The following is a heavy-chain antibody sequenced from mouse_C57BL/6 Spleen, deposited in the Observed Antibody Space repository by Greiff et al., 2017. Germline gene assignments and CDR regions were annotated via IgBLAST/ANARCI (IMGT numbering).Heavy chain of an antibody. J-gene: IGHJ2*01. CDR3: ARPHYCSTKYFDY. CDR1: GFTFSDYG. V-gene: IGHV5-17*01. Sequence: EVKLVESGGGLVKPGGSLKLSCAASGFTFSDYGMHWVRQAPEKGLEWVAYISSGSSTIYYADTVKGRFTISRDKAKNTLFLQMTSLRSEDTAMYYCARPHYCSTKYFDYWGQGTTLTVSS. CDR2: ISSGSSTI. D-gene: IGHD1-2*01.